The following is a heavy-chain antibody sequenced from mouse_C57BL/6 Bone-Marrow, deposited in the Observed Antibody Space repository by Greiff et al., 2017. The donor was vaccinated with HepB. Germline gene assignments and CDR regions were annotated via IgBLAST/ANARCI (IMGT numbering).Heavy chain of an antibody. Sequence: EVKLVESGGGLVKPGGSLKLSCAASGFTFSSYTMSWVRQTPEKRLEWVATISGGGGNTYYPDSVKGRFTISRDNAKNTLYLQMSSLRSEDTALYYCARHDYYGSSRPWFAYWGQGTLVTVSA. D-gene: IGHD1-1*01. J-gene: IGHJ3*01. CDR1: GFTFSSYT. CDR2: ISGGGGNT. CDR3: ARHDYYGSSRPWFAY. V-gene: IGHV5-9*01.